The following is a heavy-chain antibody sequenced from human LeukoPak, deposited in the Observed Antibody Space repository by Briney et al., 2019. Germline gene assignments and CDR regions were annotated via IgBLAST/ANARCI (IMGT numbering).Heavy chain of an antibody. J-gene: IGHJ4*02. CDR1: GGSFSGYY. CDR2: INHSGST. Sequence: SETLSLTCAVYGGSFSGYYWSWIRQPPGKGLEWIGEINHSGSTNYNPSLKSRVTISVDTSKNQFSLKLSSVTAADTAVYYCARGRAAAGSFDYWGQGTLATVSS. CDR3: ARGRAAAGSFDY. D-gene: IGHD6-13*01. V-gene: IGHV4-34*01.